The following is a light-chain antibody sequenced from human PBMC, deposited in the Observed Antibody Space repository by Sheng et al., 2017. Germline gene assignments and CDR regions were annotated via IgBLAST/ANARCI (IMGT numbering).Light chain of an antibody. Sequence: ELVLTQSPGTLTLSPGERATLSCRASQTVTSNYLAWYQQRPGQAPRLLIYGTSSRATGIPDRFSGSGSGTDFTLTISRLEPEDFATYFCQQYGTSPKLSFGGGTKVEIK. V-gene: IGKV3-20*01. CDR3: QQYGTSPKLS. J-gene: IGKJ4*01. CDR2: GTS. CDR1: QTVTSNY.